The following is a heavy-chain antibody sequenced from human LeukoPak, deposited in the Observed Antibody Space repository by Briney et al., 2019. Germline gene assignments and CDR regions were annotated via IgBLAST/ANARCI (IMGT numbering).Heavy chain of an antibody. V-gene: IGHV4-38-2*02. CDR1: GYSISSGYY. J-gene: IGHJ5*02. CDR2: IYYSGST. CDR3: ARGDYYTP. Sequence: SETLSLTCTVSGYSISSGYYWGWIRQPPGKGLEWIGSIYYSGSTYYNPSLKSRVTISVDTSKNQFSLKLSSVTAADTAVYYCARGDYYTPWGQGTLVTVSS. D-gene: IGHD2-21*02.